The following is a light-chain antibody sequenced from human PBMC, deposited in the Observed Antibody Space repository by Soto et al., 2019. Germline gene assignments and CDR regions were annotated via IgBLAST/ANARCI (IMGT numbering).Light chain of an antibody. Sequence: DIQMTQSPSTLSASVGDTVTITCRASESIDNWLAWYQQKPGKAPKLLIFAASTLVRGVPSRFSGRGSGTEFTLIISSLRADDYATFYCQQYYTDWTFGQGTKVDIK. J-gene: IGKJ1*01. CDR3: QQYYTDWT. CDR1: ESIDNW. V-gene: IGKV1-5*01. CDR2: AAS.